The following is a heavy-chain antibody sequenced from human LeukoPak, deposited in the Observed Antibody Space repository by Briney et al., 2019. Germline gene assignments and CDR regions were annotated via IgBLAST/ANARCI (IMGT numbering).Heavy chain of an antibody. Sequence: GGSLRLSCAASGFTFSSYAMSWVRQAPGKWLEWVSAISGSGGSTYYADSVKGRFTISRDNSKNTLYLQMNSLRAEDTAVYYCAKDRRWLSGIDYWGQGTLVTVSS. V-gene: IGHV3-23*01. J-gene: IGHJ4*02. D-gene: IGHD3-10*01. CDR1: GFTFSSYA. CDR2: ISGSGGST. CDR3: AKDRRWLSGIDY.